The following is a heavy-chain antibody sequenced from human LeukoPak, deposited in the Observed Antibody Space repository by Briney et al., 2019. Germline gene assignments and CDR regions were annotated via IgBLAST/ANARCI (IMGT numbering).Heavy chain of an antibody. Sequence: GGSLRLSCAASGFTFSSYSMNWVRQAPGKGLEWVSYISSSSSTIYYADSVKGRFTISRDNAKNSLYLQMSSLRAEDTAVYYCAWSSSSRSVPFDYWGQGTLVTVSS. CDR2: ISSSSSTI. CDR1: GFTFSSYS. J-gene: IGHJ4*02. V-gene: IGHV3-48*04. CDR3: AWSSSSRSVPFDY. D-gene: IGHD6-6*01.